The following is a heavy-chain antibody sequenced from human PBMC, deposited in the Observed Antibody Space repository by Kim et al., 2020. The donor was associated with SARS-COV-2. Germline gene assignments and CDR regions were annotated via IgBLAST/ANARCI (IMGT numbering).Heavy chain of an antibody. CDR2: INHSGST. J-gene: IGHJ4*02. CDR1: GGSFSGYY. V-gene: IGHV4-34*01. D-gene: IGHD6-6*01. CDR3: ARGGIAARFFDY. Sequence: SETLSLTCAVYGGSFSGYYWSWIRQPPGKGLEWIGEINHSGSTNYNPSLKSRVTISVDTSKNQFSLKLSSVTAADTAVYYCARGGIAARFFDYWGQGTLV.